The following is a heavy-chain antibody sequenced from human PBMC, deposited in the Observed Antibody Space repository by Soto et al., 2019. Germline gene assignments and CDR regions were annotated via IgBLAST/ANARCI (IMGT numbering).Heavy chain of an antibody. J-gene: IGHJ4*02. Sequence: ASVKVSCKASGYTFTSYYMHWVRQAPGQGLEWMGIINPSGGSTSYAQKFQGRVTMTRDTSTSTVYMELSSLRSEDTAVYYCARDRVTTGLMVSFIAYCDQGPLGTGSS. CDR1: GYTFTSYY. CDR3: ARDRVTTGLMVSFIAY. CDR2: INPSGGST. D-gene: IGHD4-17*01. V-gene: IGHV1-46*01.